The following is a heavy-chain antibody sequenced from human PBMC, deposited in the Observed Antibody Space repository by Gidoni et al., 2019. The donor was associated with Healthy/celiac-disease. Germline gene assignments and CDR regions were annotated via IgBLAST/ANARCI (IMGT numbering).Heavy chain of an antibody. CDR2: INPSGGST. J-gene: IGHJ3*02. D-gene: IGHD3-10*01. V-gene: IGHV1-46*03. CDR3: ARGLLWFGELLPRPGAFDI. CDR1: GYTFTSYY. Sequence: QLQLVQSGAEVKKPGASVKVSCKASGYTFTSYYMHWVRQAPGQGLEWMGIINPSGGSTSDAQKFQGRVTMTRDTSTSTVYMELSSLRSEDTAVYYCARGLLWFGELLPRPGAFDIWGQGTMVTVSS.